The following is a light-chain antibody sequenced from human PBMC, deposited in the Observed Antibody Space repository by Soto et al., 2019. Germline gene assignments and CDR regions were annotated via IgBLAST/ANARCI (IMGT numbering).Light chain of an antibody. CDR2: DVS. V-gene: IGLV2-14*01. J-gene: IGLJ2*01. Sequence: QSALTQPASVSGSPGQSITISCTGTSSDVGGYNYVSWYQQHPGKAPKLMMYDVSNRPSGVSNRFSGSKSGNTASLTISGLQAEDEADYYCSSYTSSSFVVFGGGTKLTVL. CDR3: SSYTSSSFVV. CDR1: SSDVGGYNY.